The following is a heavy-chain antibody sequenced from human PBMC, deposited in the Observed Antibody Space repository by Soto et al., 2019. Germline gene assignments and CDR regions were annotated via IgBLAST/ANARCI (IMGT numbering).Heavy chain of an antibody. J-gene: IGHJ4*02. CDR2: SNAGNDDT. CDR3: ARVGPTYTWNERTFDH. CDR1: GYTFTSYA. D-gene: IGHD1-1*01. V-gene: IGHV1-3*01. Sequence: QVQRVQSGAEVKKPGASVKVSCQAFGYTFTSYAVHWVRQAPGQRLEWTGWSNAGNDDTRYSQKVQGRVTITRDTFASRAYMELSSLRSEDTTVYFCARVGPTYTWNERTFDHWREGSLVTV.